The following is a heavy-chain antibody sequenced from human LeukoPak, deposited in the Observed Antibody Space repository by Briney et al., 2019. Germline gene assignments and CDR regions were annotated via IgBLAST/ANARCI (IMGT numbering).Heavy chain of an antibody. J-gene: IGHJ4*02. V-gene: IGHV4-39*01. CDR2: IYNTGST. CDR3: ARLVDVGNYYDSSGYLTPFDY. D-gene: IGHD3-22*01. Sequence: SETLSLTCTVSGGSISSSSYYWGWIRQPPGKGLEWIGSIYNTGSTYYNPSLKSRITISVDTSKNQFSLTLNSVTAADTGLYYCARLVDVGNYYDSSGYLTPFDYWGQGTLVTVSS. CDR1: GGSISSSSYY.